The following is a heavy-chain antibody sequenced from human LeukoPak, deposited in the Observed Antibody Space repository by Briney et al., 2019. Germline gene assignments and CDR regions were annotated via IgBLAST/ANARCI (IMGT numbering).Heavy chain of an antibody. CDR1: GYSFTTND. CDR3: ARKIGDSGSYPD. D-gene: IGHD3-10*01. V-gene: IGHV1-8*01. Sequence: ASVKVSCKASGYSFTTNDINWVRQATGQGLEWLGWINPNCGNAGYAQKFRGRVSMTRDTSISTVYLELSSLKFEDTAVYYCARKIGDSGSYPDWGQGTLVTVSS. J-gene: IGHJ4*02. CDR2: INPNCGNA.